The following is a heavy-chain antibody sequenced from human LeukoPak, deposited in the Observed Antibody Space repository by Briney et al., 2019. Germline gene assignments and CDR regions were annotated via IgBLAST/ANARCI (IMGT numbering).Heavy chain of an antibody. J-gene: IGHJ6*03. V-gene: IGHV4-34*01. CDR2: INHSGGT. Sequence: SETLSLTCAVYGGSFSGYYWSWIRQPPGKGLEWIGEINHSGGTNYNPSLKSRVTISVDTSKNQFSLKLSSVTAADTAVYYCAKATSVVAPYYYYDMDVWGKGTTVTISS. D-gene: IGHD4-23*01. CDR1: GGSFSGYY. CDR3: AKATSVVAPYYYYDMDV.